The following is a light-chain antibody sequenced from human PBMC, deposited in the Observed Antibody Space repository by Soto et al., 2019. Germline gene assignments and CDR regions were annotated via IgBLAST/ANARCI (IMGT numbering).Light chain of an antibody. V-gene: IGKV1-33*01. Sequence: IQMTQSPLFLSASVGDRVTITCQASHDITNYLNWYQQKPGKAPKLLIYDASMLETGVPSRFSGGGSRTHFTLTISSLHLEDVATYYCQQHDGFPYIFGPGTKLEIK. CDR1: HDITNY. J-gene: IGKJ2*01. CDR3: QQHDGFPYI. CDR2: DAS.